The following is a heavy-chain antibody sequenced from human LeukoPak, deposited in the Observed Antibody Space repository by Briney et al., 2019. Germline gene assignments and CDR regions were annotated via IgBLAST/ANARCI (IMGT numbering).Heavy chain of an antibody. D-gene: IGHD2-21*01. CDR1: GYTFTSYY. Sequence: ASVKVSCKASGYTFTSYYMHWVRQAPGQGLEWMGIINPSGGSTSYAQKFQGRVTMTRDMSTSTVYMELSSLRSKDTAVYYCARETLVNNFDYWGQGTLVTVSS. J-gene: IGHJ4*02. CDR2: INPSGGST. CDR3: ARETLVNNFDY. V-gene: IGHV1-46*01.